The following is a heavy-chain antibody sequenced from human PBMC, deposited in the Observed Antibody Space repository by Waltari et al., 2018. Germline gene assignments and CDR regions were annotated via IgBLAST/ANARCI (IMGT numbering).Heavy chain of an antibody. CDR3: AKLRGSGSGSAEY. CDR2: ISSSGSST. J-gene: IGHJ4*02. D-gene: IGHD3-10*01. CDR1: GFTFSTYA. Sequence: EVQLLESGGGLVQPEGSLRLSCAASGFTFSTYAMTWVRQAPGKGLEWVSGISSSGSSTYYADTVKGRFTISRDNSKNFLYLYMNSLRAEDTAVYYCAKLRGSGSGSAEYWGRGTLLTVSS. V-gene: IGHV3-23*01.